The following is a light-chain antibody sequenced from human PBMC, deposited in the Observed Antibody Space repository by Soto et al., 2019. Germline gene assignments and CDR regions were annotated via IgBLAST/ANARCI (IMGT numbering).Light chain of an antibody. Sequence: QSVLTQPASVSGSPGQSMTISCTGTSSDVGTYNYVSWYQHHPGKAPKLIIYEVSNRPSGVSNRFSGSKSGSTASLTISGLQAEDEADYHCTSYTRDTALVFGTGTKVTV. J-gene: IGLJ1*01. CDR1: SSDVGTYNY. V-gene: IGLV2-14*01. CDR2: EVS. CDR3: TSYTRDTALV.